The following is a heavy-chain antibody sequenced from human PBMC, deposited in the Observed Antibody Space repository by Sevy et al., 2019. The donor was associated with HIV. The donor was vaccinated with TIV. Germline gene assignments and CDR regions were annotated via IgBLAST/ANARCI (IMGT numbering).Heavy chain of an antibody. V-gene: IGHV3-11*06. CDR1: GFTFSDYY. J-gene: IGHJ6*03. CDR3: ASLAGGATTRNYYYMDV. D-gene: IGHD1-26*01. CDR2: ISSSSSYT. Sequence: GGSLRLSCAASGFTFSDYYMSWIRQAPGKGLEWVSYISSSSSYTNYADSVKGRFTISRDNAKNSLYLQMNRLSAGDTAVYYCASLAGGATTRNYYYMDVWGKGTTVTVSS.